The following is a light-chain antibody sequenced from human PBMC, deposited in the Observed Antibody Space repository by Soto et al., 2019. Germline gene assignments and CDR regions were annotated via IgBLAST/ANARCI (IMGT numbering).Light chain of an antibody. Sequence: QSALTQPASVSGSPGQSITISCTGTSSDVGSYNLVSWYQQDPGKAPKLMIYEGSKRPSGVSNRFSGSKSGNTASLTISGLQAEDEADYYCCSYAGTNTVHVVFGGGTKLTVL. CDR2: EGS. V-gene: IGLV2-23*03. J-gene: IGLJ2*01. CDR1: SSDVGSYNL. CDR3: CSYAGTNTVHVV.